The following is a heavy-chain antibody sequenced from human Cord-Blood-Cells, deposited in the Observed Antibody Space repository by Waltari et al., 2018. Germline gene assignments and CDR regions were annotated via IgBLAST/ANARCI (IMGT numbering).Heavy chain of an antibody. CDR3: AAEYCSGGSCEYYFDY. V-gene: IGHV1-24*01. CDR2: FDPEDGET. J-gene: IGHJ4*02. CDR1: GYTLTELS. D-gene: IGHD2-15*01. Sequence: QVQLVQSGAEVKKPGASVKVSCKVSGYTLTELSMHWVRQAPGKGLEWMGGFDPEDGETIYAQNFQGRVTMTEDTSTDTAYMELSSLRSEDTAVYYCAAEYCSGGSCEYYFDYWGQGTLVTVSS.